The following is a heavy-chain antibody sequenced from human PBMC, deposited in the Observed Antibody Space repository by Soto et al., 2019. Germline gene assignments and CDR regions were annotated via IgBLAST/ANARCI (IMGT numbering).Heavy chain of an antibody. V-gene: IGHV1-69*02. J-gene: IGHJ5*02. D-gene: IGHD6-25*01. CDR2: IIPILGIA. CDR3: ARSPSSGRAGWFDP. CDR1: GGTFSSYT. Sequence: QVQLVQSGAEVKKPGSSVKVSCKASGGTFSSYTISWVRQAPGQGLEWMGRIIPILGIANYAQKFQGRVTITADKSTITAYMELSCLRSEDTAVYYCARSPSSGRAGWFDPWGQGTLVTVSS.